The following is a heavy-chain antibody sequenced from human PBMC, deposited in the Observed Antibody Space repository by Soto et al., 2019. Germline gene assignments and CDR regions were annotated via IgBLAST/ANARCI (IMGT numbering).Heavy chain of an antibody. CDR3: ARWRYYGSGSYQLYYGMDV. CDR1: GYTFTSYG. V-gene: IGHV1-18*01. J-gene: IGHJ6*02. CDR2: ISAYNGNT. Sequence: ASVKVSCTASGYTFTSYGISWVRQAPGQGLEWMGWISAYNGNTNYAQKLQGRVTMTTDTSTSTAYMELRSLRSDDTAVYYCARWRYYGSGSYQLYYGMDVWGQGTTVTVSS. D-gene: IGHD3-10*01.